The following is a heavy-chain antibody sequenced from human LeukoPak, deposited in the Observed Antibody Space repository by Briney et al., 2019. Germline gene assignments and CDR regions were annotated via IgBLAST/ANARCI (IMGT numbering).Heavy chain of an antibody. J-gene: IGHJ4*02. Sequence: PGGSLRLSCAASGLTFSIYGMHWVRQAPGKGLEWVAVIWYDGSNKYYADSVKGRFTISRDNSKNTLYLQMNSLRAEDTAVYYCARADYGDYDFDYWGQGTLVTVSS. CDR1: GLTFSIYG. CDR2: IWYDGSNK. D-gene: IGHD4-17*01. V-gene: IGHV3-33*01. CDR3: ARADYGDYDFDY.